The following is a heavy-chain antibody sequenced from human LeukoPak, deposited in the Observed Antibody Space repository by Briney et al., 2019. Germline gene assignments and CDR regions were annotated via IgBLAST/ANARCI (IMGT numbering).Heavy chain of an antibody. CDR3: AKDVRAVVGPLGY. V-gene: IGHV3-48*01. D-gene: IGHD6-19*01. J-gene: IGHJ4*02. CDR2: ISSSSSTI. Sequence: GGSLRLSCVGSGFTFSSYSMNWVRQAPGKGLGWVSYISSSSSTIYYADSVKGRFTISRDNAKNSLYLQMNSLRAEDTAVYYCAKDVRAVVGPLGYWGQGTLVTVSS. CDR1: GFTFSSYS.